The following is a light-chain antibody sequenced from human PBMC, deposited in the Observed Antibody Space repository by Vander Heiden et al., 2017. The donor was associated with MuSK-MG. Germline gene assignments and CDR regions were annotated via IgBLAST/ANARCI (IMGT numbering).Light chain of an antibody. CDR2: EVS. V-gene: IGLV2-14*01. CDR1: SSDVGGYNY. J-gene: IGLJ1*01. Sequence: QSALTQPASMSGSPGQSITISCTGTSSDVGGYNYVSWYQQHPGRAPKLMLYEVSNRPSGVSSRFSGSKSGNTASLTISGLQADDEAYYYCSSKGRSLTVVFGTGTNLTV. CDR3: SSKGRSLTVV.